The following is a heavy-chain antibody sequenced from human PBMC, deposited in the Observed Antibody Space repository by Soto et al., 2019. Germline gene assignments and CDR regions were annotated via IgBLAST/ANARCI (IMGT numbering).Heavy chain of an antibody. CDR2: VYATKDI. CDR3: ANGRSVGSTYFFEY. V-gene: IGHV2-5*01. CDR1: GFSLTTGAVG. D-gene: IGHD3-10*01. J-gene: IGHJ4*02. Sequence: QITLKESGPTLVKPTQTLTLTCTFSGFSLTTGAVGVGWIRQPPGKALEWLALVYATKDIRSSPSLKNRLTITRDTSKSLVVLTLTNMAPADTDTYSCANGRSVGSTYFFEYWGQGTLVTVSS.